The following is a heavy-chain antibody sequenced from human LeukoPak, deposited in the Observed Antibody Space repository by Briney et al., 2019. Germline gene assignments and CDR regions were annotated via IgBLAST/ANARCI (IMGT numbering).Heavy chain of an antibody. Sequence: ASVKVSCKVSGYTLTELSMHWVRQATGQGLEWMGWMNPNSGNTGYAQKFQGSVTMTRNTSISTAYMELSSLRSEDTAVYYCASAVSLIDCSGGSCYLGYGAFDIWGQGTMVTVSS. CDR2: MNPNSGNT. V-gene: IGHV1-8*01. CDR3: ASAVSLIDCSGGSCYLGYGAFDI. CDR1: GYTLTELS. D-gene: IGHD2-15*01. J-gene: IGHJ3*02.